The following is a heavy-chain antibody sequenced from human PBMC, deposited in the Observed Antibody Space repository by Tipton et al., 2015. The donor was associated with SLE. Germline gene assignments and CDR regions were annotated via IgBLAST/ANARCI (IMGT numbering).Heavy chain of an antibody. CDR3: ARAGVSSGYYLDY. CDR1: GFSLSTRGMC. D-gene: IGHD3-22*01. J-gene: IGHJ4*02. CDR2: IDWDDEK. Sequence: LVKPTQTLTLTCTFSGFSLSTRGMCVGWIRQPPGKALEWLARIDWDDEKYYSSSLKTRLTIAKDTSKNQVVLTMIDMDPVDTATYFCARAGVSSGYYLDYWGQGTLVTVSS. V-gene: IGHV2-70*11.